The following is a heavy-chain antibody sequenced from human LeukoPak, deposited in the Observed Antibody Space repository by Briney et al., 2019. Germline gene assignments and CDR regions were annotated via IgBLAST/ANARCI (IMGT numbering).Heavy chain of an antibody. D-gene: IGHD3-10*01. CDR2: INPNSGGT. CDR1: GYTFTGYY. V-gene: IGHV1-2*02. CDR3: ARDSSHYGSGTYYNTYYFDY. Sequence: GASVEVSCKASGYTFTGYYIHWVRQAPGQGLEWMGWINPNSGGTNYAQKFQGRVTMTRDTSISTAYMELSRLRSDDTAVYYCARDSSHYGSGTYYNTYYFDYWGQETLVTVSS. J-gene: IGHJ4*02.